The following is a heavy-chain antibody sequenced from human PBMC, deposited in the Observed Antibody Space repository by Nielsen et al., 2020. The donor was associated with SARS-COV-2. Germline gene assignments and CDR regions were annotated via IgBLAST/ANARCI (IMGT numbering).Heavy chain of an antibody. CDR3: ARDTGGIAAD. CDR1: GFTFNNFG. D-gene: IGHD6-25*01. V-gene: IGHV3-30*03. Sequence: GESLKISCAASGFTFNNFGFYWVRQAPGKGLEWLTIISYDGSNKYADSVKGRFTISRDNSKSTLFLQMNSLRTEDTAVYYCARDTGGIAADWGQGTLVTVSS. J-gene: IGHJ4*02. CDR2: ISYDGSNK.